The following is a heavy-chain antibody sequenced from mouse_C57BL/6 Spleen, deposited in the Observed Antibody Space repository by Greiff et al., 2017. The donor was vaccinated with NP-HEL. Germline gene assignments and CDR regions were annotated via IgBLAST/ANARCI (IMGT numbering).Heavy chain of an antibody. J-gene: IGHJ2*01. CDR1: GYAFSSSW. D-gene: IGHD1-3*01. CDR3: AREVDNYDY. Sequence: QVQLKQSGPELVNPGASVKISCKASGYAFSSSWMNWVKQRPGKGLEWIGRIYPGDGDTNYNGKFKGKATLTADKSSSTAYMQLSSLTSEDSAVYFCAREVDNYDYWGQGTTLTVSS. V-gene: IGHV1-82*01. CDR2: IYPGDGDT.